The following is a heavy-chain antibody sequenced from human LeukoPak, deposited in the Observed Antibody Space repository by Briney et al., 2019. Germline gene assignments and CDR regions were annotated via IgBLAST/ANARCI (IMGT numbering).Heavy chain of an antibody. CDR3: ANNYVWGSYTFDY. V-gene: IGHV3-7*01. Sequence: GGSLRLSCAAPGFSFSSNWMGWVRQAPGKGLEWVAHIKRDGSQKYYLDSVKGRFTISRDNAKNSLYLQMNSLRVEDTAVYYCANNYVWGSYTFDYWGQGTLVTVSS. CDR1: GFSFSSNW. CDR2: IKRDGSQK. J-gene: IGHJ4*02. D-gene: IGHD3-16*01.